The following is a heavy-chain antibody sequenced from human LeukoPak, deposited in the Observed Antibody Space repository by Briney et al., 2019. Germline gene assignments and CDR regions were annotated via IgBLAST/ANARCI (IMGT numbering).Heavy chain of an antibody. CDR2: IYYGGST. Sequence: PSETLSLTCTVSGGSISSYYWSWIRQPPGKGLEWIGYIYYGGSTNYNPSLNSRVIISVDTSKNQCSLKLSSVTTADTAVYYCTRSTNLEAFDIWGQGTMVTVSS. CDR3: TRSTNLEAFDI. D-gene: IGHD2-8*01. CDR1: GGSISSYY. J-gene: IGHJ3*02. V-gene: IGHV4-59*01.